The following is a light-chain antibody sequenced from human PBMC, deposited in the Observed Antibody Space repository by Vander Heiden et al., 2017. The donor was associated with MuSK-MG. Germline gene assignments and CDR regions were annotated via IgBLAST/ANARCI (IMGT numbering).Light chain of an antibody. Sequence: DIQMTQSPSSLFASVGDRVTITCRASQSINSYLNWYQQKPGKAPKVLIYAASSLQSGVPSRFSGSGSGTDFTLTISSLQPEDFATYYCQQSYSTPRTFGQGTKVEIK. CDR2: AAS. CDR3: QQSYSTPRT. J-gene: IGKJ1*01. CDR1: QSINSY. V-gene: IGKV1-39*01.